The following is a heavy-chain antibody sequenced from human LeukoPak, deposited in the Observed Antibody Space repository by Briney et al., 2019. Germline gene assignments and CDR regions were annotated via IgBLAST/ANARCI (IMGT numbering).Heavy chain of an antibody. J-gene: IGHJ5*02. V-gene: IGHV3-30*02. CDR1: GFTFSSYG. Sequence: GGSLRLSCAASGFTFSSYGMHWVRQAPGKGLEWVAFIQYDGTNKYYADSVKGRFTISRDNSENTLYLQMNSLRAEDTAVYYCARDSETVTSTSSWFDPWGQGTLVTVSS. CDR3: ARDSETVTSTSSWFDP. CDR2: IQYDGTNK. D-gene: IGHD6-19*01.